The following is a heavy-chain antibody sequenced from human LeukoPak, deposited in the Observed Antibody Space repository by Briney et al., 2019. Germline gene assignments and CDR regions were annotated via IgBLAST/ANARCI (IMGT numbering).Heavy chain of an antibody. CDR3: ARVTTYYDILTGYTPHDAFDI. Sequence: GASVNVSCTASGYTFTSYDINWVRQAPGQGLEWMGWMNPNSGNTGYAQKFQGRVTMTRNTSISTAYMELSSLRSEDTAVYYCARVTTYYDILTGYTPHDAFDIWGQGTMVTVSS. CDR2: MNPNSGNT. D-gene: IGHD3-9*01. J-gene: IGHJ3*02. CDR1: GYTFTSYD. V-gene: IGHV1-8*01.